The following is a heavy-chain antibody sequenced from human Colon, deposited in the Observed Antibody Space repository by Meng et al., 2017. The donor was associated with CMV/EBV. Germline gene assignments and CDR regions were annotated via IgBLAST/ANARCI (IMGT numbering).Heavy chain of an antibody. Sequence: GESLKISCVVSGLTFSRSEMNWVRQAPGKGLEWLAYISESGNTITYADAVKGRFTISSDNSKNTLYLQMNSLRPEDTAVYYCARGYYYASGSCDYWGQGNMVTVSS. D-gene: IGHD3-10*01. CDR2: ISESGNTI. J-gene: IGHJ4*02. CDR1: GLTFSRSE. V-gene: IGHV3-48*01. CDR3: ARGYYYASGSCDY.